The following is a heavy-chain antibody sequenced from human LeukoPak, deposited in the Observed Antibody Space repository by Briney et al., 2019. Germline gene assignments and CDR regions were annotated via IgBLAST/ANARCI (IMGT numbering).Heavy chain of an antibody. D-gene: IGHD6-13*01. Sequence: SETLSLTCAVYGGSFSGYYWSWIRQPPGKGLEWIGEINHSGSTNYNPSLKSRVTISVDTSKNQFSLKLSSVTAADTAVYYCARAGRGSSWYGYWGQGTLVTVSS. V-gene: IGHV4-34*01. CDR2: INHSGST. CDR3: ARAGRGSSWYGY. J-gene: IGHJ4*02. CDR1: GGSFSGYY.